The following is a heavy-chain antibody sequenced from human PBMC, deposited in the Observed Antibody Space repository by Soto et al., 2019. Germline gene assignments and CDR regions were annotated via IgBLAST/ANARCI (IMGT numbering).Heavy chain of an antibody. V-gene: IGHV1-18*01. CDR3: ARVTGSGSYYTVGPFDY. Sequence: ASVKVSCKASGYTFTSYGISWVRQAPGQGLEWMGWISAYNGNTNYAQKLQGRVTMTTDTSTSTAYMELRSLRSDDTAVYYCARVTGSGSYYTVGPFDYWGQGTLVTVSS. CDR2: ISAYNGNT. D-gene: IGHD3-10*01. CDR1: GYTFTSYG. J-gene: IGHJ4*02.